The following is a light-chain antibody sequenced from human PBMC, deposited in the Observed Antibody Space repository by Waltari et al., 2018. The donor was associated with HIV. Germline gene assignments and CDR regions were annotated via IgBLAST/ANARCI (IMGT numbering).Light chain of an antibody. CDR3: SSYTSSSSLDVV. CDR2: EVS. J-gene: IGLJ2*01. Sequence: QSALAQPASVSGSPGQSITISCTGTSSDVGGYNYVSWYQQHPDKVPRLLIYEVSHRPSGISSLFFGSKSGYTASLTISGLQPDDEAYYYCSSYTSSSSLDVVFGGGTKLTVL. V-gene: IGLV2-14*03. CDR1: SSDVGGYNY.